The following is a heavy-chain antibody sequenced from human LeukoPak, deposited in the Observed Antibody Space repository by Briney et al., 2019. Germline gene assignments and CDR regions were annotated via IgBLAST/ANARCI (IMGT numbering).Heavy chain of an antibody. CDR2: ISYDGSNK. V-gene: IGHV3-30*04. Sequence: GGSLRLSCAVSGFTFRSSEMNWVRQAPGKGLEWVAAISYDGSNKNYADSVKGRFTISRDNSKNTLYLQMNSLRAEDTAVYYCARGVRIAVAGYIDYWGQGTLVTVSS. J-gene: IGHJ4*02. CDR1: GFTFRSSE. CDR3: ARGVRIAVAGYIDY. D-gene: IGHD6-19*01.